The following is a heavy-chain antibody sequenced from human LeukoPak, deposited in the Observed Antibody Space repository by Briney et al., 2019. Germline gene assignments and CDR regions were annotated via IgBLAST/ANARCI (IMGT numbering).Heavy chain of an antibody. CDR1: GYTFTSYG. V-gene: IGHV1-69*13. D-gene: IGHD3-10*01. CDR3: ARNTMVRGVIILYFDY. Sequence: SVKVSCKASGYTFTSYGISWVRQAPGQGLEWMGGIIPIFGTANYAQKFQGRVTITADESTSTAYMELSSLRSEDTAVYYCARNTMVRGVIILYFDYWGQGTLVTVSS. CDR2: IIPIFGTA. J-gene: IGHJ4*02.